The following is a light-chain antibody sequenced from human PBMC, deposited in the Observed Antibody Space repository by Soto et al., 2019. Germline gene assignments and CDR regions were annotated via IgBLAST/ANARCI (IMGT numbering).Light chain of an antibody. Sequence: IVMTQSPDSLAVSLGERATINCKSSQSVLYSSNNKNYLAWYQQKPGQPPKLLIYWASTRESGVPDRFSGSGSGTDFTLTISSLQAEDVAVYYCQQYYISWTFGQG. CDR2: WAS. CDR1: QSVLYSSNNKNY. CDR3: QQYYISWT. V-gene: IGKV4-1*01. J-gene: IGKJ1*01.